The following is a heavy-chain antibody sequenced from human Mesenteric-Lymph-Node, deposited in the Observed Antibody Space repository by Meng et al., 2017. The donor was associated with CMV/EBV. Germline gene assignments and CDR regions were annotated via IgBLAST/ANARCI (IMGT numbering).Heavy chain of an antibody. D-gene: IGHD3-10*01. CDR1: GFTYSDYY. CDR3: ARDLITYYYGSGSYYNPRKDY. V-gene: IGHV3-11*06. CDR2: IISSSSYI. J-gene: IGHJ4*02. Sequence: GESLKISCAASGFTYSDYYMSWIRQAPGKGLEWVSYIISSSSYIYYADSVKGRFTISRDNAKNSLYLQMNSLRAEDTAVYYCARDLITYYYGSGSYYNPRKDYWGQGTLVTVSS.